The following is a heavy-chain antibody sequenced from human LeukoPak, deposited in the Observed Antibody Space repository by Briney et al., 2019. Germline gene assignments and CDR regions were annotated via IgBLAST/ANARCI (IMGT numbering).Heavy chain of an antibody. V-gene: IGHV3-53*05. CDR2: IYSGGST. D-gene: IGHD6-13*01. J-gene: IGHJ6*03. CDR1: GFTVSSNY. Sequence: GGSLRLSCAASGFTVSSNYMDWVRRAPGKGLEWVSVIYSGGSTYYADSVQGRFTISRDNSKNTLYLQMNSLRAEDTAVYYCAKVVAAAAIYYYYYMDVWGKGTTVTVSS. CDR3: AKVVAAAAIYYYYYMDV.